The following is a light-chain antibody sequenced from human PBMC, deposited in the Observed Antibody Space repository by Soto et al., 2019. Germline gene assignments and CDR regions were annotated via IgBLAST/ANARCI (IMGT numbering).Light chain of an antibody. J-gene: IGKJ2*01. CDR1: QSISSY. CDR3: QQSYSTPYP. Sequence: DIQMTQSPSSLSASVGDRVTITCRASQSISSYLNWYQQKPGKAPKPLIYAASSLQSGVPSRFSGSGSGTDFTLTISSLQPEDFATYYGQQSYSTPYPFGQGTKLEIK. CDR2: AAS. V-gene: IGKV1-39*01.